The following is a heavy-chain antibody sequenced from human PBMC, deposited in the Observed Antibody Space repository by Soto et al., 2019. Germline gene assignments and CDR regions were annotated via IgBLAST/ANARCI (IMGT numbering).Heavy chain of an antibody. J-gene: IGHJ3*02. D-gene: IGHD6-13*01. CDR1: GFTFDDYA. V-gene: IGHV3-9*01. CDR2: ISWNSGSI. Sequence: GGSLRLSCAASGFTFDDYAMHWVRQAPGKGLEWVSGISWNSGSIGYADSVKGRFTISRDNAKNSLYLQMNSLRAEDTALYYCAKDIRFKHLYSSSWYDAFDIWGQGTMVTVSS. CDR3: AKDIRFKHLYSSSWYDAFDI.